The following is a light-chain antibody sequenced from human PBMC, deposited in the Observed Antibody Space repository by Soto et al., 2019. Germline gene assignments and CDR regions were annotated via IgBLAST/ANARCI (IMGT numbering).Light chain of an antibody. CDR1: QSVSSY. CDR3: QQRET. J-gene: IGKJ3*01. CDR2: GAS. Sequence: DIVMTQSPATLSVSPGDRATLSCRASQSVSSYLAWYQHKPGQAPRLLINGASTRASGIPARFSGSGSGTEFTLTITSLQSEDFATYYCQQRETFGPGTKVDIK. V-gene: IGKV3-15*01.